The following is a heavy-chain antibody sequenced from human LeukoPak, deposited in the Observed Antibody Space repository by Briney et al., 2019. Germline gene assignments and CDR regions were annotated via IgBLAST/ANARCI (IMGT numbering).Heavy chain of an antibody. V-gene: IGHV3-7*01. CDR1: GLTFSGQW. CDR3: AYTNHLTY. CDR2: IKYDGSEE. J-gene: IGHJ4*02. Sequence: PGGSLTLSCAASGLTFSGQWMNWVRQAPGRGLVGVANIKYDGSEEYYADSVKGRFTISRDNAKNSLSLQMNYVRAGDTAIYYCAYTNHLTYWGQGTLVTVSS. D-gene: IGHD3-16*01.